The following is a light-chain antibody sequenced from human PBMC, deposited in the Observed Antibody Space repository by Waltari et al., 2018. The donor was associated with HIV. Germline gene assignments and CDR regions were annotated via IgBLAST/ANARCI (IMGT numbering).Light chain of an antibody. CDR2: KDI. V-gene: IGLV3-25*03. J-gene: IGLJ3*02. Sequence: SYDLTQTPSLSVSPGQTARINCSRGALPQTYSSWYRQKAGQAPVLLIYKDIERPSGIPERISGSGSGTGITLTISGVQAEDEGDYFCQSTDFDGTWVFGGGTRLTVL. CDR1: ALPQTY. CDR3: QSTDFDGTWV.